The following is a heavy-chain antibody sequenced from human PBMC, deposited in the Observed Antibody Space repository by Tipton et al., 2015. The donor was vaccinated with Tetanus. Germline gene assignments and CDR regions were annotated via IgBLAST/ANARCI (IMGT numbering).Heavy chain of an antibody. J-gene: IGHJ3*02. CDR3: ARRSYFSSSSCFDGFDI. Sequence: TLSLTCTVSGGSLRSGDHYWSWIRQPPGKGLEWLAYISASGSTNSNYSLKSRITISRDTSKNQFSLKLASVTAADTGGYYCARRSYFSSSSCFDGFDIWGQGTMVTVSS. CDR2: ISASGST. V-gene: IGHV4-61*08. D-gene: IGHD2-2*01. CDR1: GGSLRSGDHY.